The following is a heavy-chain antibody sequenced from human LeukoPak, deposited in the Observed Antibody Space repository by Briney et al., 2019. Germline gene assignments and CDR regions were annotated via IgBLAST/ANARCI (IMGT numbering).Heavy chain of an antibody. D-gene: IGHD5-24*01. CDR1: GFIFNNFV. CDR3: ARDLKMKYCDF. CDR2: MPYDGSDK. Sequence: GGSLRLSCATTGFIFNNFVMHWVRQAPGKGLEWVTLMPYDGSDKYYADSVKGRFTISRDNSKNTLYLQMNSLRVEDTAIYYRARDLKMKYCDFWGQGTLVTVSS. J-gene: IGHJ4*02. V-gene: IGHV3-33*05.